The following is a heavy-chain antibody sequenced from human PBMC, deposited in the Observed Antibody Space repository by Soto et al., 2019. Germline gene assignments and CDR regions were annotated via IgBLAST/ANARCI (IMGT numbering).Heavy chain of an antibody. CDR3: ARLGYCSAGTCYNFDH. CDR1: GGSISTNNW. V-gene: IGHV4-4*02. Sequence: SETLSLTCAVSGGSISTNNWCSCVRQPPGKGLEWIGEIHPRGSTNYNPSLRSRVTMSLDKSKDQFSLRLNSVTAADTAVYYCARLGYCSAGTCYNFDHWGQGTLVTVSS. D-gene: IGHD2-15*01. J-gene: IGHJ4*02. CDR2: IHPRGST.